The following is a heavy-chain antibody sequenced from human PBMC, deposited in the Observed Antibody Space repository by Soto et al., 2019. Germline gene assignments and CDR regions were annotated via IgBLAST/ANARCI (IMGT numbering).Heavy chain of an antibody. J-gene: IGHJ6*02. CDR3: ARADRHYYGMDV. CDR2: IYSGGST. CDR1: GFTVSSNY. V-gene: IGHV3-53*02. Sequence: EVQLVETGGGLIQPGGSLRLSCAASGFTVSSNYMSWVRQALGKGLEWVSVIYSGGSTYYADSVKGRFTISRDNSKNTLYLQMNSLRAEDTAVYYCARADRHYYGMDVWGQGTTVTFSS.